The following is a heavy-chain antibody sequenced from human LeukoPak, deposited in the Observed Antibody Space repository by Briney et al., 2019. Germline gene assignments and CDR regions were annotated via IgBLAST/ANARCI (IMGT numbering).Heavy chain of an antibody. Sequence: SQTLSLTCAISGDSVSSNSAAWNWIRQSPSRGLEWLGRTYYRSKWYNDYAVSVKSRITINPDTSKNQFSLQLNSVTPEDTAVYYCASDKMVEQWLADGYYFDYWGQGTLVTVSS. V-gene: IGHV6-1*01. CDR1: GDSVSSNSAA. J-gene: IGHJ4*02. CDR2: TYYRSKWYN. D-gene: IGHD6-19*01. CDR3: ASDKMVEQWLADGYYFDY.